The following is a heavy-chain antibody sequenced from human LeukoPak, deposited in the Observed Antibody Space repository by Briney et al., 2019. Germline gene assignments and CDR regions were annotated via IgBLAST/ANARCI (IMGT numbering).Heavy chain of an antibody. CDR1: GYTFTSYG. V-gene: IGHV1-18*01. J-gene: IGHJ6*02. CDR2: ISAYNGNT. CDR3: ARVGYSSSWPDYYGMDV. Sequence: EASVKVSCKASGYTFTSYGISWVRQAPGQGLEWMGWISAYNGNTNYAQKLQGRVTMTTDTSTSTAYMELRSLRSDDTAVYYCARVGYSSSWPDYYGMDVWGQGTTVTVSS. D-gene: IGHD6-13*01.